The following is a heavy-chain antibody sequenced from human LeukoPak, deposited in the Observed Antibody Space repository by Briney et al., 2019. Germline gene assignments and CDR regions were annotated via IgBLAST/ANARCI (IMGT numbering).Heavy chain of an antibody. Sequence: SETLSLTCTVSGGSISSYYWSWIRQPPGKGLEWIGYIYTSGSTNYNPSLKSRVTISVDTSKNQFSLKLSSVTAADTAVYYCARLHYYYYYDMDVWGKGTTVTVSS. CDR3: ARLHYYYYYDMDV. CDR1: GGSISSYY. CDR2: IYTSGST. J-gene: IGHJ6*03. V-gene: IGHV4-4*09.